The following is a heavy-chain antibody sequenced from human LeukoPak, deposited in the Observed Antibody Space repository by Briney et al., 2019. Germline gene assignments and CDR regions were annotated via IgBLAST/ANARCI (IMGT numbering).Heavy chain of an antibody. CDR3: ARDGSFWRGYPYYFDY. CDR1: GFTFSSYG. Sequence: GGSLRLSCAASGFTFSSYGMHWVRQAPGKGLEWVAVIWYDGSNKYYADSVKGRFTISRDNSKNTLYLQVNSLRAEDTAVYYCARDGSFWRGYPYYFDYWGQGTLVTASS. CDR2: IWYDGSNK. V-gene: IGHV3-33*01. J-gene: IGHJ4*02. D-gene: IGHD3-3*01.